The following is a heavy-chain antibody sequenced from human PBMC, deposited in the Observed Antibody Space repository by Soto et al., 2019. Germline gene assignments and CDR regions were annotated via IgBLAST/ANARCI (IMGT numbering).Heavy chain of an antibody. CDR3: ARRYCANGACFPLDY. D-gene: IGHD2-8*01. Sequence: PGGSLRLSCAASGFTFGNYSMSWVRQAPGKGLEWVSIIGGGGTTTYCADSVKGRFTISRDNSKNTLYLQMNSLRAEDTAVYYCARRYCANGACFPLDYWGQGTLVTV. CDR1: GFTFGNYS. CDR2: IGGGGTTT. V-gene: IGHV3-23*01. J-gene: IGHJ4*02.